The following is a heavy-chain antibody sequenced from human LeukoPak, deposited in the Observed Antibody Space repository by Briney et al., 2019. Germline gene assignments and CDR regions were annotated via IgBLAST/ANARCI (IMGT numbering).Heavy chain of an antibody. CDR1: GYTFTGYY. J-gene: IGHJ6*03. CDR3: ARAFGELLTSPYYYYYMDV. CDR2: INPNSGGT. V-gene: IGHV1-2*02. D-gene: IGHD3-10*01. Sequence: ASVKVSCKASGYTFTGYYMHWVRQAPGQGLEWMGWINPNSGGTNYAQKFQGRVTMTRDTSISTAYMELSRLRSDDTAVYYCARAFGELLTSPYYYYYMDVWGKGTTVTASS.